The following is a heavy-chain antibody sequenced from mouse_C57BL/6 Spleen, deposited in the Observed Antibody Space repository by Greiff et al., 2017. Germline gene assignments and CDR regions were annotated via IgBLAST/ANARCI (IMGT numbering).Heavy chain of an antibody. D-gene: IGHD1-1*01. CDR3: ARLLRYAMDY. V-gene: IGHV1-64*01. CDR1: GYTFTSYW. J-gene: IGHJ4*01. CDR2: IHPNSGST. Sequence: QVQLQQSGAELVKPGASVSLSCTASGYTFTSYWMHWVKQRPGQGLEWLGMIHPNSGSTNYNEKFKSRATLTVDKSSSTAYMQLSSLTSDDSAFYYCARLLRYAMDYWGQGTSVTVSS.